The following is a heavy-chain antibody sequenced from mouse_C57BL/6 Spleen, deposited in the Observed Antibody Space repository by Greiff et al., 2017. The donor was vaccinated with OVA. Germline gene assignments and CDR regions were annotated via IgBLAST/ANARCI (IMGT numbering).Heavy chain of an antibody. CDR3: ARHGGTWAMDY. V-gene: IGHV5-2*03. D-gene: IGHD3-3*01. J-gene: IGHJ4*01. Sequence: EVKVVESGGGLVQPGESLKLSCASSEYAFPSHDMSWVRKTPEKRLELVAAINSDGGSTYYPDTMERRFIISRDNTKKTLYLQMSSLRSEDTAMYYCARHGGTWAMDYWGQGTSVTVSS. CDR1: EYAFPSHD. CDR2: INSDGGST.